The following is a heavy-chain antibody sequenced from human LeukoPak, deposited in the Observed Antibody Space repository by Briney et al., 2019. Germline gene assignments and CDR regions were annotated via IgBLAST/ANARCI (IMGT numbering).Heavy chain of an antibody. J-gene: IGHJ6*02. Sequence: GGSLRLSCAASGFVFSSYAMSWVRQAPGKGLEWVSDISGSGATTSFADSVKGRFTISRDNSKNTLYLQMNNLRAEDTAVYYCAKVRRLYYYYGMDVWGQGTTVTVSS. CDR2: ISGSGATT. CDR3: AKVRRLYYYYGMDV. CDR1: GFVFSSYA. V-gene: IGHV3-23*01.